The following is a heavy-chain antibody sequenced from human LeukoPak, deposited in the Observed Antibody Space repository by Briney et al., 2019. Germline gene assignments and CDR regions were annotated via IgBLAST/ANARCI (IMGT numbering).Heavy chain of an antibody. V-gene: IGHV4-59*12. D-gene: IGHD3-10*01. CDR3: ARDRSDYYGSGSYQSP. CDR1: GGSISSYY. J-gene: IGHJ5*02. Sequence: SETLSLTCTVSGGSISSYYWSWIRQPPGKGLEWIGYIYYSGSTNYNPSLKSRVTISVDTSKNQFSLKLSSVTAADTAVYYCARDRSDYYGSGSYQSPWGQGTLVTVSS. CDR2: IYYSGST.